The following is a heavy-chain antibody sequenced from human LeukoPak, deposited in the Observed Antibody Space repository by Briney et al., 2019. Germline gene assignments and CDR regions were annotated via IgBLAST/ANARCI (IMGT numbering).Heavy chain of an antibody. Sequence: ASVKVSCKASGYTFTSYDINWVRQATGQGLEWMGWMNPNSGNTGYAQKFQGRVTITRNTSISTAYMELSSLRSEDTAVYYCARAYYDYVCGSYRLMAFDIWGQGTMVTVSS. CDR1: GYTFTSYD. V-gene: IGHV1-8*03. CDR3: ARAYYDYVCGSYRLMAFDI. CDR2: MNPNSGNT. J-gene: IGHJ3*02. D-gene: IGHD3-16*02.